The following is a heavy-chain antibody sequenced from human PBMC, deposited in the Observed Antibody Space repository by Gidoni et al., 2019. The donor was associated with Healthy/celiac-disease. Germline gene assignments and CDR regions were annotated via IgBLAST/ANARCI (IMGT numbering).Heavy chain of an antibody. Sequence: QVQLQQWGAGLLKPSETLSLTCAVYGWSFRGYFWTWIRQPPGKGLEWVGEINHRGSTNYTPSLKSRVTISVDTSKNQFSLKLNSVTAADTAVYYCARGDIAAVGAPFDYWGQGTLVTVSS. V-gene: IGHV4-34*01. CDR1: GWSFRGYF. CDR3: ARGDIAAVGAPFDY. CDR2: INHRGST. J-gene: IGHJ4*02. D-gene: IGHD6-13*01.